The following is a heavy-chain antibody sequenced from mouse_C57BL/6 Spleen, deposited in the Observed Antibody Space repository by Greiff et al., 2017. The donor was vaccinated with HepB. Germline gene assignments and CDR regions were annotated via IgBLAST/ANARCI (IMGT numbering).Heavy chain of an antibody. CDR1: GFTFSSYA. V-gene: IGHV5-9-1*02. J-gene: IGHJ1*03. CDR3: TRDKSGGYDYGSYCYFDV. D-gene: IGHD2-4*01. Sequence: EVMLVEPGAGLVKPGGSLKLSCAASGFTFSSYAMSWVRQTPEKRLEWVAYISSVGDYIYYADTVKGRFTISRDNAWNTLYLQMSSLKSEDTAMYYCTRDKSGGYDYGSYCYFDVWGTGTTVTVSS. CDR2: ISSVGDYI.